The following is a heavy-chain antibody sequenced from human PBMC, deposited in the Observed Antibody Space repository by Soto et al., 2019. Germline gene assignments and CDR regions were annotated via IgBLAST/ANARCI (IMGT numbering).Heavy chain of an antibody. D-gene: IGHD2-21*01. CDR3: ARDNALIEPSLSY. J-gene: IGHJ4*02. CDR1: VYTFTVYY. V-gene: IGHV1-2*02. CDR2: INPNSGGT. Sequence: ASVTVSCNSSVYTFTVYYSHCVREAPGQGLEWMGWINPNSGGTNYAQKFQGRVTMTRDTSISTAYMELSRLRSDDTAVYYCARDNALIEPSLSYWGQGTLVTVSS.